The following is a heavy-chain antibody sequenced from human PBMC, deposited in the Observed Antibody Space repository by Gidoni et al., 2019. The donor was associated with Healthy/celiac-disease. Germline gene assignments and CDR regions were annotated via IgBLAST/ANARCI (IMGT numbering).Heavy chain of an antibody. D-gene: IGHD4-17*01. V-gene: IGHV3-21*01. CDR2: ISSSSSYI. J-gene: IGHJ5*02. CDR3: ARVPLTTVIHNWFDP. Sequence: EVQLVESGGGLVKPGGSLRLSCAASGFTFSSYSMNWVRQAPGTGLEWVSAISSSSSYIYYADSVKGRFTITRDNDKNSLYLQMNSLRAEDTAVDYCARVPLTTVIHNWFDPWGQGTLVTVSS. CDR1: GFTFSSYS.